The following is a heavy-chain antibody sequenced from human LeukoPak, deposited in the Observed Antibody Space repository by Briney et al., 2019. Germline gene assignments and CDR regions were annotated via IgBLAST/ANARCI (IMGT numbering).Heavy chain of an antibody. D-gene: IGHD5-24*01. V-gene: IGHV3-7*01. CDR1: GFTFSSYW. CDR2: IKGDGSEK. J-gene: IGHJ5*02. CDR3: AXDEYXSRWLHP. Sequence: GGSLRLSCAASGFTFSSYWMSWVRLAPGKGLEWVANIKGDGSEKWYADSVKGRFTISRDNAQNSVHLQMNSLRAEDTAVYHXAXDEYXSRWLHPWGQGTLVTVTS.